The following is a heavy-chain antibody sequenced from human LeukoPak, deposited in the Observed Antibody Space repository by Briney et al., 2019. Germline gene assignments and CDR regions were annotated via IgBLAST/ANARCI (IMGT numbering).Heavy chain of an antibody. Sequence: GGSLRLSCAASGFTFSSYAMSWVRQAPGKGLEWGSAISGSGGSTYYADSVKGRFTISRDNSKNTLYLQMNSLRAEDTAVYYCAKLKEDIVVVVGMLYFDYWGQGTLVTVSS. V-gene: IGHV3-23*01. J-gene: IGHJ4*02. CDR3: AKLKEDIVVVVGMLYFDY. CDR2: ISGSGGST. CDR1: GFTFSSYA. D-gene: IGHD2-15*01.